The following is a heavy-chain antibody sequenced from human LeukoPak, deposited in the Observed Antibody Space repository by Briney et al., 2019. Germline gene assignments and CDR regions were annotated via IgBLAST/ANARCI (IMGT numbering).Heavy chain of an antibody. CDR1: GGSISSYY. CDR2: IYYSGST. D-gene: IGHD3-16*02. J-gene: IGHJ4*02. V-gene: IGHV4-30-4*08. Sequence: SETLSLTCTVSGGSISSYYWSWIRQPPGKGLEWIGYIYYSGSTYYNPSLKSRVTISVDTSKNQFSLKLSSVTAADTAVYYCARGEYDYVWGSYRFFDYWGQGTLVTVSS. CDR3: ARGEYDYVWGSYRFFDY.